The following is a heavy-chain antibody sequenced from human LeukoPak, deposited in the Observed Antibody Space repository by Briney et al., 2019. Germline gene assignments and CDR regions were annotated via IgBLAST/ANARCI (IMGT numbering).Heavy chain of an antibody. CDR2: IYHSGST. Sequence: PSQTLSLTCAVSGVSISSGGYCWSWIRQPPGKGLEWIGYIYHSGSTYYNPSLKSRVTISVDRSKNQFSLKLSSVTAADTAVYYCASSIDPPSYYYYRMDVWGQGTTVTVSS. J-gene: IGHJ6*02. D-gene: IGHD2-15*01. V-gene: IGHV4-30-2*01. CDR1: GVSISSGGYC. CDR3: ASSIDPPSYYYYRMDV.